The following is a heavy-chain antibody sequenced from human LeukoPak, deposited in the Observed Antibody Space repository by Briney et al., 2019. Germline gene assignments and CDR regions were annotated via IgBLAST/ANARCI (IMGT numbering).Heavy chain of an antibody. CDR3: ARDHVVGLAPFDP. CDR2: INTGKGNT. D-gene: IGHD2-15*01. Sequence: ASVKVSCKASGYTFTDYAMHWVRQAPGERLEWMGWINTGKGNTKYSQKFQGRVTITMDTSASTAYMELSSLRSEDTAVYYCARDHVVGLAPFDPWGQGTLVTVSS. CDR1: GYTFTDYA. V-gene: IGHV1-3*04. J-gene: IGHJ5*02.